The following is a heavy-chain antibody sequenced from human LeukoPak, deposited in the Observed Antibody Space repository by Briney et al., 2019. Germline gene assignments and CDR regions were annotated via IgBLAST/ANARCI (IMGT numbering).Heavy chain of an antibody. CDR2: IIPIFGTA. CDR3: ARAPGIAAAGRRYYYYGMDV. Sequence: ASVKVSCKDSGGTFSSYAISWVRQAPGQGLEWMGGIIPIFGTANYAQKFQGRVTITADESTSTAYMELSSLRSEDTAVYYCARAPGIAAAGRRYYYYGMDVWGQGTTVTVSS. D-gene: IGHD6-13*01. CDR1: GGTFSSYA. V-gene: IGHV1-69*13. J-gene: IGHJ6*02.